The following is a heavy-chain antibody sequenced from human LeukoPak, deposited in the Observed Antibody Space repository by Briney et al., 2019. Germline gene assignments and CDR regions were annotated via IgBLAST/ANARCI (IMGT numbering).Heavy chain of an antibody. CDR3: ARSYSSSTTDAFDI. D-gene: IGHD6-6*01. V-gene: IGHV3-30*03. J-gene: IGHJ3*02. CDR2: VSYDVYTK. Sequence: GGSLRLSCAASGFTFSDYGMHWVRQAPGKGLEWVAVVSYDVYTKYYADSVKGRFTISRDNSKNTLFLEMNSLRPEDTAVYYCARSYSSSTTDAFDIWGQGTMVTVSS. CDR1: GFTFSDYG.